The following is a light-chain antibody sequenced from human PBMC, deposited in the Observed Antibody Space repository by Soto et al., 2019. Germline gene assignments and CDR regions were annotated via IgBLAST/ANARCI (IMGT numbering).Light chain of an antibody. CDR2: VVS. V-gene: IGLV2-14*01. J-gene: IGLJ1*01. CDR1: SSDVGGYNY. Sequence: QSALTQPASVSGSPGQSITISCTGTSSDVGGYNYVSWYQQHPGKAPKLMIYVVSNRPSGVSNRFSGSKSGNTASLTISGLQVEDEADYYCSSYTTSITLYVFGTGTKVTVL. CDR3: SSYTTSITLYV.